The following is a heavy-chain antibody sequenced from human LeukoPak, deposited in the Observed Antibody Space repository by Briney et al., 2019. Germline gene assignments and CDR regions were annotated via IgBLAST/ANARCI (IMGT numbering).Heavy chain of an antibody. D-gene: IGHD6-19*01. Sequence: SETLSLTCTVSGGSINNYYWNWLRQPAGKGLEWIGRIHTSGSTNYNPSLKSRVTISVDTSKNHFSLKLSSVTAADTAVYYCARDGGSGWYDYWGQGTLVTVSS. CDR3: ARDGGSGWYDY. CDR2: IHTSGST. J-gene: IGHJ4*02. CDR1: GGSINNYY. V-gene: IGHV4-4*07.